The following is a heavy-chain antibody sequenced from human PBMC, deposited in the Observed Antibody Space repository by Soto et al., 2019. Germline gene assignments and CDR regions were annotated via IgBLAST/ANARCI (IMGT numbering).Heavy chain of an antibody. V-gene: IGHV1-3*01. D-gene: IGHD2-15*01. CDR2: INAGNGNT. Sequence: QVQLVQSGAEVKKPGASVKVSCKASGYTFTSYVMHWVRQAPGQRLEWMGWINAGNGNTKYSQKFQGRVTITRDTSACTAYMELSSLRSEDTAVYYCASLCSGGSCLSYWGQGTLVTVSS. CDR1: GYTFTSYV. J-gene: IGHJ4*02. CDR3: ASLCSGGSCLSY.